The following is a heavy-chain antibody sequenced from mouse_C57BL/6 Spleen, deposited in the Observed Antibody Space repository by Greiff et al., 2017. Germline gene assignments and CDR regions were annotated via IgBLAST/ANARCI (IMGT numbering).Heavy chain of an antibody. J-gene: IGHJ3*01. V-gene: IGHV1-64*01. Sequence: VQLQQPGAELVKPGASVKLSCKASGYTFTSYWMHWVKQRPGQGLEWIGMIHPNSGSTNYNEKFKSKATLTVDKSSSTAYMQLSSLTSEDSAVYYCARDNGNYSWFAYWGQGTLVTVSA. CDR3: ARDNGNYSWFAY. CDR2: IHPNSGST. CDR1: GYTFTSYW. D-gene: IGHD2-1*01.